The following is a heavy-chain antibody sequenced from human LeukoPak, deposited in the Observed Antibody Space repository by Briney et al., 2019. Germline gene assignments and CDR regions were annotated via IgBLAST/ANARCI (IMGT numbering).Heavy chain of an antibody. J-gene: IGHJ5*02. CDR3: ARTITMVRGVIGLNWFDP. D-gene: IGHD3-10*01. CDR2: IYHSGST. V-gene: IGHV4-38-2*02. Sequence: SETLSLTCTVSGYSISSGYYWGWVRSPPGKGLEWSGIIYHSGSTYYNPSLKSRVTISVDTSKNQFSLKLSSVTAADTAVYYCARTITMVRGVIGLNWFDPWGQGTLVTVSS. CDR1: GYSISSGYY.